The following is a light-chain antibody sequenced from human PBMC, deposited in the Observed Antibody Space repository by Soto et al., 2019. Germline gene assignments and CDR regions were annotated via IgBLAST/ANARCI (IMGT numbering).Light chain of an antibody. CDR3: QQRTNWPPFN. J-gene: IGKJ2*01. CDR2: GAS. Sequence: EIVLTQSPGTLSLSPGERATLSCRASQSVSSSYLAWYQQKPGQAPRLLIYGASSRATGIPDRFSGSGSGTDFTLTISRLEPEDFAVYYCQQRTNWPPFNFGQGTKLEIK. CDR1: QSVSSSY. V-gene: IGKV3D-20*02.